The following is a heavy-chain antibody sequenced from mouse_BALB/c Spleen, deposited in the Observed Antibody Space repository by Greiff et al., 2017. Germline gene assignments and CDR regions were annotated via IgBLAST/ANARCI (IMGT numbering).Heavy chain of an antibody. V-gene: IGHV4-2*02. CDR3: ARLRYDYDGGYAMDY. J-gene: IGHJ4*01. CDR1: GFDFSRYW. Sequence: EVQVVESGGGLVQPGGSLNLSCAASGFDFSRYWMSWARQAPGKGQEWIGEINPGSSTINYTPSLKDKFIISRDNAKNTLYLQMSKVRSEDTALYYCARLRYDYDGGYAMDYWGQGTSVTVSS. D-gene: IGHD2-4*01. CDR2: INPGSSTI.